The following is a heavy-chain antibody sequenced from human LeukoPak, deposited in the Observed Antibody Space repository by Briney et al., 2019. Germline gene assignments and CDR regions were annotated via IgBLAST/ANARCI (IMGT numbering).Heavy chain of an antibody. CDR3: ARVFRDGYNGLGY. D-gene: IGHD5-24*01. CDR1: GASISNSDYY. J-gene: IGHJ4*02. V-gene: IGHV4-31*03. Sequence: PSETLSLTCTVSGASISNSDYYWSWIRQHPGKGLEWIGYIYYSGSTYYNPSLKSRVSISVDTSKNQLSLKLSSVTAADTAVYYCARVFRDGYNGLGYWGQGTLVTVSS. CDR2: IYYSGST.